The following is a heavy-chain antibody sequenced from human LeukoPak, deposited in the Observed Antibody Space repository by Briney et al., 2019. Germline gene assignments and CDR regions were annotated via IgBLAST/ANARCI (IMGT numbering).Heavy chain of an antibody. V-gene: IGHV3-48*03. CDR3: ASTPSSSSRYFDL. CDR2: ISSSGSTI. J-gene: IGHJ2*01. Sequence: PGGSLRLSCAASGFTFSGYEMNWVRQAPGKGLEWVSYISSSGSTIYYADSVKGRITISRDNAKNSLYLQMNSLRAEDTAVYYCASTPSSSSRYFDLWGRGTLVTVSS. CDR1: GFTFSGYE.